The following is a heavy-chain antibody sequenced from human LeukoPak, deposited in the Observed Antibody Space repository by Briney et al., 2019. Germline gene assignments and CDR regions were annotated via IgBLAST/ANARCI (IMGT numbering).Heavy chain of an antibody. J-gene: IGHJ6*02. CDR1: GFTFSSYW. CDR3: ARGGAVAIRDYYGMDV. Sequence: GGSLRLSCEASGFTFSSYWMHWVRQAPGKGLVWVSRINNDGTSTSFADSVKRRFTISRDNAKNTLYLQMNSVRDDDTAVYYCARGGAVAIRDYYGMDVWGQGTTVSVSS. D-gene: IGHD5-12*01. CDR2: INNDGTST. V-gene: IGHV3-74*01.